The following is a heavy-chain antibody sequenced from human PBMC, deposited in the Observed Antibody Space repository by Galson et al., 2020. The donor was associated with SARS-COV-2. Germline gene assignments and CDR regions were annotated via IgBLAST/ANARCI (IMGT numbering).Heavy chain of an antibody. CDR3: AKEGGTGFLEFRWFDP. D-gene: IGHD3-3*01. J-gene: IGHJ5*02. CDR1: GFTFDDYA. Sequence: GGSLRLSCAASGFTFDDYAMHWVRQAPGKGLEWVSGISWNSGSIGYADSVKGRFTISRDNAKNSLYLQMNSLRAEDTALYYCAKEGGTGFLEFRWFDPWGQGTLVTVSS. CDR2: ISWNSGSI. V-gene: IGHV3-9*01.